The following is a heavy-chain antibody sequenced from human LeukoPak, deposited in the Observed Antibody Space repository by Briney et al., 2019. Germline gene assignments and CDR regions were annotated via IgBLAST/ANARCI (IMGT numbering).Heavy chain of an antibody. J-gene: IGHJ4*02. CDR2: IYPGDSDT. V-gene: IGHV5-51*01. D-gene: IGHD2-2*01. Sequence: GESLKISCKASGYSFTNYWIGWVRQMPGKGLEWMGIIYPGDSDTRYSPSFQGQVTISADKSITTAYLQWSSLKASHTAMYYCARSFDCTTTSCYPFDYWGQGTLVTVSS. CDR1: GYSFTNYW. CDR3: ARSFDCTTTSCYPFDY.